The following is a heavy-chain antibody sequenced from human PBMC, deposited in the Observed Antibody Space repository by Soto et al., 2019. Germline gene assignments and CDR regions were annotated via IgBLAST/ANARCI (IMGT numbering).Heavy chain of an antibody. Sequence: QVQLVQSGAEVKKPGASVKVSCKASGYTFTSYGISWVRQAPGQGLEWMGWISCYNCNTNYAQKLQGRVTMTTDTSTSTAYMELRSLRSDDTAVYYCAGGYSGYENYYYYYGMDVWGQGTTVTVSS. CDR1: GYTFTSYG. D-gene: IGHD5-12*01. CDR3: AGGYSGYENYYYYYGMDV. V-gene: IGHV1-18*01. CDR2: ISCYNCNT. J-gene: IGHJ6*02.